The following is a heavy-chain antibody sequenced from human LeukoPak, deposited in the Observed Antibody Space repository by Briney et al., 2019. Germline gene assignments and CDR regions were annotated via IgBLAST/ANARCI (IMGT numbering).Heavy chain of an antibody. CDR1: GFIFDDYG. J-gene: IGHJ6*04. D-gene: IGHD1-14*01. Sequence: GGSLRLSCEASGFIFDDYGMHWVRQAPGKGLEWDSGISRNNARGYAGSVRGRVTISRDNARNSLYLQMNSLREEDTALYYCAKEDVTRKGYMDVWGKGTTVTVSS. CDR3: AKEDVTRKGYMDV. V-gene: IGHV3-9*01. CDR2: ISRNNAR.